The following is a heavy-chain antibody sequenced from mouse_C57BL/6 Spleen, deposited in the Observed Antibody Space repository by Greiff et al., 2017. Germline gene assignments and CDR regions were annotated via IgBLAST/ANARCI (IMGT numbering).Heavy chain of an antibody. V-gene: IGHV5-17*01. CDR3: TSHYPVPFDV. J-gene: IGHJ1*03. D-gene: IGHD1-2*01. CDR1: GFTFSDYG. CDR2: ISGGSSTI. Sequence: EVKLVESGGGLVKPGGSLKLSCAASGFTFSDYGMYWVRQAPEKGLECVAYISGGSSTIYYADTVKGRFTISRDNAKNTLFLQMTSLRSEDTAMYYCTSHYPVPFDVWGTGTTVTVSS.